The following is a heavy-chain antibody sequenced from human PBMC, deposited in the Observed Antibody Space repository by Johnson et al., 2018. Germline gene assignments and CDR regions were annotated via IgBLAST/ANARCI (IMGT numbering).Heavy chain of an antibody. CDR2: ISSSGSTI. J-gene: IGHJ6*02. CDR1: GFTFSDYY. D-gene: IGHD5-18*01. V-gene: IGHV3-11*01. Sequence: QVQLQESGGGLVKXGGSLRLXCAASGFTFSDYYMSWIRQAPGKGLEWVSYISSSGSTIYYADAVKGRFTISRDNAKNSLYLQMNSLRAEDTAVYYRAKGYRYGVMDVWGQGTTVTVSS. CDR3: AKGYRYGVMDV.